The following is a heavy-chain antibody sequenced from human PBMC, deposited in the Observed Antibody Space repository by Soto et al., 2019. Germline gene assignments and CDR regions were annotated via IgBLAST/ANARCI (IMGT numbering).Heavy chain of an antibody. CDR1: GFTLSGYA. CDR3: ARRARPDFYYMDV. D-gene: IGHD6-6*01. Sequence: EVQLAESGGGLAQPGGSLRLSCAASGFTLSGYAMDWVRQAPGKGLEYVSGMSSNGVGTYYANSVQGRFTISRDNSQNTVYLQMGSLRPEDMAVYYCARRARPDFYYMDVWGKGTTVTVSS. V-gene: IGHV3-64*01. CDR2: MSSNGVGT. J-gene: IGHJ6*03.